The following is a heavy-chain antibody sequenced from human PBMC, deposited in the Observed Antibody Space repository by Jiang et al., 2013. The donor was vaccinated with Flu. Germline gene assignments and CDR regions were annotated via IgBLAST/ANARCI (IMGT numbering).Heavy chain of an antibody. CDR3: VRGLERYEYFDWPHDAFAI. J-gene: IGHJ3*02. V-gene: IGHV1-2*02. Sequence: GAEVKKPGASVRVSCKTSGYNFTDYYIHWVRQAPGQGLEWMGWIDPNSGVTHYAQNFQGRLTVTSDASIQVVYMGLSSLTSDDTALYYCVRGLERYEYFDWPHDAFAIWGRGTPVTVSS. D-gene: IGHD3-9*01. CDR2: IDPNSGVT. CDR1: GYNFTDYY.